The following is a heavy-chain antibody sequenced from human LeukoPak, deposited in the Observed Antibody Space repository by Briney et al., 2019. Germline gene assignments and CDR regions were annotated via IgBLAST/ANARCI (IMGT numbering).Heavy chain of an antibody. D-gene: IGHD6-13*01. V-gene: IGHV4-59*01. CDR2: IYYSGNT. CDR3: ARVTGYRIEDYFDY. CDR1: GGSITNYY. Sequence: SETLSLTCTVSGGSITNYYWGWIRQPPGKGVGWMGYIYYSGNTEYNPSLKSRVTISADTSKNLFSLKLSSVTAADTAVYYCARVTGYRIEDYFDYWGQGTLVTVSS. J-gene: IGHJ4*02.